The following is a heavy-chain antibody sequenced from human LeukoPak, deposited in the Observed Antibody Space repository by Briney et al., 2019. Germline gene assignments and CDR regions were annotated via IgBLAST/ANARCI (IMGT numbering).Heavy chain of an antibody. J-gene: IGHJ4*02. V-gene: IGHV3-23*01. CDR3: VTRGDRLRYFDWLSDY. CDR2: ISGSGGST. D-gene: IGHD3-9*01. CDR1: GFTFSSYA. Sequence: PGGSLRLSCAASGFTFSSYAMSWVRQAPGKGLEWVSAISGSGGSTYYADSVKGRFTISRDNSKNTLYLQMNSLRAEDTAVYYCVTRGDRLRYFDWLSDYWGQGTLVTVSS.